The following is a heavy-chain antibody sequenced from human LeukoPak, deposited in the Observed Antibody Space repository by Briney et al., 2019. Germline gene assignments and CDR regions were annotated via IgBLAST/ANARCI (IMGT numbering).Heavy chain of an antibody. CDR1: GGSINRSYYY. CDR2: IYYSGNT. D-gene: IGHD4-17*01. Sequence: SETLSLTCTVSGGSINRSYYYWGWIRQPPGKGLEWIGSIYYSGNTYYNPSLKSRVTISVDTSKNQFSLKLSPVTAADTAVYYCARLMTTVTSEYWGQGTLVTVSS. J-gene: IGHJ4*02. V-gene: IGHV4-39*01. CDR3: ARLMTTVTSEY.